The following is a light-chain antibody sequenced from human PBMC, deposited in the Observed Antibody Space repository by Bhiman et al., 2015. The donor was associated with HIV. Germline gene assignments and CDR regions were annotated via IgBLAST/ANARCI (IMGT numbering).Light chain of an antibody. CDR2: EVN. V-gene: IGLV2-8*01. J-gene: IGLJ2*01. CDR3: CSYAGSSTYVV. Sequence: QSALTQPPSASGSRGQSVIISCTGTSSDVGVYNLVSWYQHHPGKAPKLIIYEVNKRPSGVPARFSGSKSGNTASLTVSGLQDEDEADYYCCSYAGSSTYVVFGGGTKLTVL. CDR1: SSDVGVYNL.